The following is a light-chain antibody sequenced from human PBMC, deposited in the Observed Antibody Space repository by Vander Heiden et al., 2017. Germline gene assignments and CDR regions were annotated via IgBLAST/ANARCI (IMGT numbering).Light chain of an antibody. V-gene: IGLV1-44*01. Sequence: QSVLTQPPSASGTPGPRVTISCSGSNSNIGSNTVNGYQHLPGRAPKLRIYSINRRPSGVPDRFAGSRSGTSASLVISGLQSEEEADYYCATWDGSLNAVVFGGGTKVTVL. CDR2: SIN. CDR1: NSNIGSNT. J-gene: IGLJ2*01. CDR3: ATWDGSLNAVV.